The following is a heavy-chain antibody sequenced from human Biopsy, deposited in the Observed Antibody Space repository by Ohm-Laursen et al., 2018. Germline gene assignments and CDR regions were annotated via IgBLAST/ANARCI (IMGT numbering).Heavy chain of an antibody. CDR3: AKDRYNYTPIGGFSMDV. CDR2: IFYDGSNT. J-gene: IGHJ6*02. V-gene: IGHV3-30*18. D-gene: IGHD5-18*01. Sequence: SLRLSCAASGFTFNNYGMQWVRQAPGKGLEWAAFIFYDGSNTYYADSVKGRFTISRDNSRDTLYLQMSSLRAEDTAVYYCAKDRYNYTPIGGFSMDVWGQGTTVTVSS. CDR1: GFTFNNYG.